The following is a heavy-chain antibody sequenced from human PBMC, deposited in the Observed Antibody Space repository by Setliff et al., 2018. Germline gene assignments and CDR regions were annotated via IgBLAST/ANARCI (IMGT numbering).Heavy chain of an antibody. CDR2: ISYDGSNK. D-gene: IGHD3-10*01. J-gene: IGHJ4*02. V-gene: IGHV3-30-3*01. CDR1: GFTFSSYA. CDR3: ARDMVVSGITTQLDY. Sequence: PGGSLRLSCAASGFTFSSYAMHWVRQAPGKGLEWVAVISYDGSNKYYADSVKGRFTISRDNSKNTLYLQMNSLRAEDTAVYYCARDMVVSGITTQLDYWGQGTLVTVS.